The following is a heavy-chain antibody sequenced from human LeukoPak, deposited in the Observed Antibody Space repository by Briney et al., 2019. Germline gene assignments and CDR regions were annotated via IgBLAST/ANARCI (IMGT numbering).Heavy chain of an antibody. CDR1: GASISTYY. Sequence: SETLSLTCTVSGASISTYYWSWIRQPPGKGLEWLGYIYSTRSTNYNPSLESPISISVDTSTKQFSLNLSAVAAADSAMYYCARDKTTSSSDAFDIWGQGTMVTVSS. D-gene: IGHD6-13*01. J-gene: IGHJ3*02. CDR2: IYSTRST. CDR3: ARDKTTSSSDAFDI. V-gene: IGHV4-59*01.